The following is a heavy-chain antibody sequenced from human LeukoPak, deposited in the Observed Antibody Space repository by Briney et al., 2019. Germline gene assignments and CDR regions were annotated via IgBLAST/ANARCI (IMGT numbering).Heavy chain of an antibody. V-gene: IGHV3-7*03. J-gene: IGHJ4*02. CDR1: GFTLSYYW. Sequence: GGSLRLSCAASGFTLSYYWMNWVRQAPGKGLEWVANIKQDGSEKYYVDSVKGRFTISRDNAKNSLYLQMNSLRAEDTAIYYCARDYDYWGQGTLVTVSS. CDR2: IKQDGSEK. CDR3: ARDYDY.